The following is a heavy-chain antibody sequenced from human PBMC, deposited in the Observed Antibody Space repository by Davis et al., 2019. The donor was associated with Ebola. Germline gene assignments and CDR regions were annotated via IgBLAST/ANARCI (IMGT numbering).Heavy chain of an antibody. J-gene: IGHJ6*02. V-gene: IGHV3-11*04. CDR3: ARDPHYGSGRHYYGMDV. CDR1: GFTFSDHY. CDR2: ISGRGSLV. Sequence: GGSLRLSCVASGFTFSDHYMSWVRQAPGKGLEWVAYISGRGSLVYYGDSVQGRFTISRDNAKNSLYLQMSSLRAEDTAVYYCARDPHYGSGRHYYGMDVWGQGTTVTVSS. D-gene: IGHD3-10*01.